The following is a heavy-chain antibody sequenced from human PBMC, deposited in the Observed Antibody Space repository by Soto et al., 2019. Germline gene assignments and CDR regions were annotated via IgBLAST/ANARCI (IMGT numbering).Heavy chain of an antibody. CDR3: ARVIGEGVATFPPYYYGMDV. J-gene: IGHJ6*02. CDR1: GGSFSGYY. V-gene: IGHV4-34*01. Sequence: SETLSLTCAVYGGSFSGYYWSWIRQPPGKGLEWIGEINHSGSTNYNPSLKSRVTISVDTSKNQFSLKLSSVTAADTAVYYCARVIGEGVATFPPYYYGMDVWGQGTTVTVSS. D-gene: IGHD5-12*01. CDR2: INHSGST.